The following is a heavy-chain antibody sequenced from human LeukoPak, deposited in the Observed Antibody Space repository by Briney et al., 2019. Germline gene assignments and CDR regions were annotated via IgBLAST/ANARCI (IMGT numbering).Heavy chain of an antibody. CDR2: ISAYNGNT. V-gene: IGHV1-18*01. Sequence: ASVKVSCKASGYTFTSYGISWVRQAPGQGLAWVGCISAYNGNTSYEQKLQGRVTMTTDTSTSTDYMELRSLRSNDTDVYYHARYYVPYCGRDCYHNFDYWGQGTLVTVSS. J-gene: IGHJ4*02. D-gene: IGHD2-21*02. CDR3: ARYYVPYCGRDCYHNFDY. CDR1: GYTFTSYG.